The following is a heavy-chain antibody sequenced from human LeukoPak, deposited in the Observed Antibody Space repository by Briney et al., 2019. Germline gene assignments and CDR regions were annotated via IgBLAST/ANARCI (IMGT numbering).Heavy chain of an antibody. CDR2: IYYSGST. J-gene: IGHJ5*02. V-gene: IGHV4-39*01. CDR1: GGSISSSSYY. Sequence: SETLSLTCTVSGGSISSSSYYWGWIRQPPGKGLEWIGSIYYSGSTYYNPSLKSRVTISVDTSKNQFSLKLSSVTAADTAVYYCARCIRDIVVVPGRRAYNWFDPWGQGTLVTVSS. CDR3: ARCIRDIVVVPGRRAYNWFDP. D-gene: IGHD2-2*01.